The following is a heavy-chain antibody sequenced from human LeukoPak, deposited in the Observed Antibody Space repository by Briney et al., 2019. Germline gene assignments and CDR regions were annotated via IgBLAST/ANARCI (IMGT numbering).Heavy chain of an antibody. CDR3: AKDTGYYYDSSNYWV. J-gene: IGHJ4*02. Sequence: GGSLRLSCAASGFTFDDYAMHWVRQAPGKGLERVSGISWNSFTIGYADSVKGRFTISRDNAKNSLYLQMNSLRVEDTALYYCAKDTGYYYDSSNYWVWGQGTLVTVSS. CDR1: GFTFDDYA. D-gene: IGHD3-22*01. CDR2: ISWNSFTI. V-gene: IGHV3-9*01.